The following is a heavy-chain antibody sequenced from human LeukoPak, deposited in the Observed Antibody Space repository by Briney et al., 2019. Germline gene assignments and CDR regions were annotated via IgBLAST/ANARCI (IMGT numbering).Heavy chain of an antibody. J-gene: IGHJ5*02. V-gene: IGHV3-30*02. D-gene: IGHD3-10*01. CDR1: GFTFSSYG. Sequence: GGSLRLSCAASGFTFSSYGMHWVRQAPGRGLEWVAFIRYDGSNKYYADSVKGRFTISRDNSKNTLYLQMNSLRAEDTAVYYCAKDYSKTSYYGSGTYYRPNWFDPWGQGTLVTVSS. CDR2: IRYDGSNK. CDR3: AKDYSKTSYYGSGTYYRPNWFDP.